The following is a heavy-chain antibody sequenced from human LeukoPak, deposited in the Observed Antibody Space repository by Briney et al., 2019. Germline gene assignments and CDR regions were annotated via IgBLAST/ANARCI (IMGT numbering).Heavy chain of an antibody. Sequence: GGSLRLSCAASGVTFSSYEMNWVRQAPGKGLEWVSYISSSGSTTYYADSVKGRFTISRDNAKKSLYLQMNSLRAEDTAVYYCARGRDGDYVPLDYRGQGTLVTVSS. CDR1: GVTFSSYE. CDR2: ISSSGSTT. CDR3: ARGRDGDYVPLDY. V-gene: IGHV3-48*03. J-gene: IGHJ4*02. D-gene: IGHD4-17*01.